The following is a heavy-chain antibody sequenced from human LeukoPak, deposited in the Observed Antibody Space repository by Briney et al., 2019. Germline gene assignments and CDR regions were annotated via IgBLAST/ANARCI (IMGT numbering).Heavy chain of an antibody. CDR2: INDNNTI. CDR3: ARDWWEVAYFDY. D-gene: IGHD1-26*01. J-gene: IGHJ4*02. V-gene: IGHV3-48*02. CDR1: GFSFSLYG. Sequence: GGSLRLSCATSGFSFSLYGMHLVRQAPRKRLEWVAFINDNNTIYYADAVKGRFTISRDNSRNSLYLQMNSLRDEDTVVYYCARDWWEVAYFDYWGQGTLVTVSS.